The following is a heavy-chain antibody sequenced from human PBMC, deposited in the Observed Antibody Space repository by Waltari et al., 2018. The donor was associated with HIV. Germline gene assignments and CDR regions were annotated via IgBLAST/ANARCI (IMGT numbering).Heavy chain of an antibody. Sequence: QVQLQESGPGLVKPSETLSLNCTASGGSTSSYYWSWIRQPPGKGLEWIGYIYYSGSTNYNPSLKSRVTISVDTSKNQFSLKLSSVTAADTAVYYCARRISSSSGSVFDYWGQGTLVTVSS. D-gene: IGHD6-6*01. J-gene: IGHJ4*02. V-gene: IGHV4-59*01. CDR1: GGSTSSYY. CDR3: ARRISSSSGSVFDY. CDR2: IYYSGST.